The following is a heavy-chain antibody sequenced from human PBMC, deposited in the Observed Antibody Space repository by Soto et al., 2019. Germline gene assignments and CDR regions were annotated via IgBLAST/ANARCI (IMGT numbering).Heavy chain of an antibody. V-gene: IGHV5-51*01. Sequence: GESLKISCKASGYIIKNYWIGWVRQMPGQGLEWMGIIFPDDSDTRYSPSLQGHVTISVDKSISTAYVQWSSLKASDSAIYYCFRGGVTSRTFDYWGQGTLVTVSS. CDR3: FRGGVTSRTFDY. J-gene: IGHJ4*02. D-gene: IGHD3-16*01. CDR2: IFPDDSDT. CDR1: GYIIKNYW.